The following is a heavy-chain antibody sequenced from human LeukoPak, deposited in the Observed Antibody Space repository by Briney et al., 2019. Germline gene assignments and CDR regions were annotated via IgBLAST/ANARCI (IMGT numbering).Heavy chain of an antibody. CDR1: GFTFSSSA. CDR2: ISGSGGST. V-gene: IGHV3-23*01. J-gene: IGHJ3*02. Sequence: GGSLRLSCAASGFTFSSSAMSWVRQAPGKGLEWVSAISGSGGSTYYADSVKGRFTISRDNSKNTLYLQMNSLRAEDTAVYYCAKDPELRFLEWFDAFDIWGQGTMVTVSS. D-gene: IGHD3-3*01. CDR3: AKDPELRFLEWFDAFDI.